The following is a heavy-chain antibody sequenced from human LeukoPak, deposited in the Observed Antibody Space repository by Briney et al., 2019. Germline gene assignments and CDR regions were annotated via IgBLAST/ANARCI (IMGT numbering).Heavy chain of an antibody. J-gene: IGHJ4*02. CDR3: ARDGGDYGSGSYYAY. CDR2: ISFDASNK. Sequence: PGGSLRLSCAASGFTFSSYGMHWVRQAPGKGLEWVAVISFDASNKYYADPVKGRFTISRDNSKNTLYLQMNSLRAEDTAVYYCARDGGDYGSGSYYAYWGQGTLVTVSS. V-gene: IGHV3-30*03. D-gene: IGHD3-10*01. CDR1: GFTFSSYG.